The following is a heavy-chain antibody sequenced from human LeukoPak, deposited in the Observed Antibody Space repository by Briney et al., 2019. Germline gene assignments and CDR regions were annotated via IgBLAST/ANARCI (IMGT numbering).Heavy chain of an antibody. D-gene: IGHD3-10*01. CDR2: ISPDGRDK. CDR1: GFTFSSYG. CDR3: AKDGATTWFGEAI. V-gene: IGHV3-30*18. Sequence: GGPLRLSCAASGFTFSSYGMQWVRQAPGKGLEWVALISPDGRDKYYGDSVKGRFTISRDNSKNTLYLQMNSPRAEDTAVYYCAKDGATTWFGEAIWGQGTPVTVSS. J-gene: IGHJ4*02.